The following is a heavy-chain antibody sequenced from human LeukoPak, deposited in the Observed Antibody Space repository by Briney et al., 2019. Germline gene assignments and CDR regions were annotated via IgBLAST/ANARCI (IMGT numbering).Heavy chain of an antibody. CDR2: FSGDGYT. V-gene: IGHV3-53*01. CDR3: ARDLNY. Sequence: GGSLRLSCAAFGFNVTTNYMSWVRQVPGKGLDWVSVFSGDGYTGYADSVKGRFTVSRDSSKNTMYLQMNSLRAGDTALYYCARDLNYWGQGTLVTVSS. J-gene: IGHJ4*02. CDR1: GFNVTTNY.